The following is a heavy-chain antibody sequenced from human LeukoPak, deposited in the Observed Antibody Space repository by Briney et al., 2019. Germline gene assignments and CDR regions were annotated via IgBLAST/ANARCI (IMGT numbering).Heavy chain of an antibody. Sequence: GGSLRLSCASSGFTVSSNYMSWVRQAPGKGLEWVSVIYSVGSTYYADSVKGRFTISRDNSKSTLYLQMNSLRAEDTAVYYCARASGPTVTIDYWGQGTLVTVSS. V-gene: IGHV3-53*05. CDR1: GFTVSSNY. CDR3: ARASGPTVTIDY. CDR2: IYSVGST. J-gene: IGHJ4*02. D-gene: IGHD4-17*01.